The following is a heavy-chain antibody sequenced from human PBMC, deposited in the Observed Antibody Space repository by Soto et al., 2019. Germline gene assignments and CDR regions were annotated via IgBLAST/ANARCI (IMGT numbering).Heavy chain of an antibody. CDR1: GFTFSIYA. Sequence: QPGGSLRLSCAASGFTFSIYAMSWVRQAPGKGLEWVSAISGSGGSTYYADSVKGRFTISRDNSKNTLYLQMNSLRAEDTAVYYCAKAKIVSGFQSQYYFDYWGQGTLVTVSS. CDR2: ISGSGGST. V-gene: IGHV3-23*01. D-gene: IGHD3-10*01. CDR3: AKAKIVSGFQSQYYFDY. J-gene: IGHJ4*02.